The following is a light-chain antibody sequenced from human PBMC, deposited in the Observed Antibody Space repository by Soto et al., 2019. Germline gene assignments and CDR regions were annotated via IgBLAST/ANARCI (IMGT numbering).Light chain of an antibody. Sequence: QSVLTQPPSVSGAPGQRVTISCTGSSSNIGAGYDVHWYQQLPGTAPKVLIYGNSNRPSGVPDRFSGSKSGTSTSLAITGLRPEDEADYYCQSYDSSLSGSVFGGGTQLTVL. V-gene: IGLV1-40*01. CDR3: QSYDSSLSGSV. J-gene: IGLJ2*01. CDR1: SSNIGAGYD. CDR2: GNS.